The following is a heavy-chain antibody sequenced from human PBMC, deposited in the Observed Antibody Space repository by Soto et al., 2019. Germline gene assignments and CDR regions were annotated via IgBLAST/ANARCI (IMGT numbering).Heavy chain of an antibody. J-gene: IGHJ4*02. CDR1: GFTFSNYW. D-gene: IGHD3-10*01. CDR3: ARVGGGSGNFDY. V-gene: IGHV3-74*01. Sequence: EVQLVESGGGLVQPGGSLRLSCGASGFTFSNYWMHWVRQAPGEGLVWVSRINGDGSFTRFADSVKGRFTISRDNAKNTLYLQMNRMRVDDTAVYYCARVGGGSGNFDYWGQGTLVTVSS. CDR2: INGDGSFT.